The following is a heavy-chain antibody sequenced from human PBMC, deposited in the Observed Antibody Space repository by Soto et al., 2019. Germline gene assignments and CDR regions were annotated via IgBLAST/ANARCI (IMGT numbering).Heavy chain of an antibody. CDR2: ISSGSSTI. CDR3: TRSAYMDV. CDR1: GFTFSTYS. D-gene: IGHD2-2*01. V-gene: IGHV3-48*01. J-gene: IGHJ6*03. Sequence: PGGSLRLSCAASGFTFSTYSMTWVRQAPGKGLEWVSYISSGSSTIYYADSVKGRFTISRDNAKNSLYLQMDSLRAEDTAVYYATRSAYMDVWGTGTTVTVSS.